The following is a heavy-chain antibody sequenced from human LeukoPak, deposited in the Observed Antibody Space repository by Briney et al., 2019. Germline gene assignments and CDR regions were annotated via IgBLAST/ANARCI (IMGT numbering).Heavy chain of an antibody. Sequence: GGSLTLSCAASGFTLSTYAMGWVRQAPGEGLRWVSSISGNGVTTYYVDSVKGRFTISRDNSKNTLYLQMNSLRAEDTALYYCAKALYGGNTVGGQGTLVTVSS. J-gene: IGHJ4*02. CDR1: GFTLSTYA. CDR3: AKALYGGNTV. D-gene: IGHD4-23*01. V-gene: IGHV3-23*01. CDR2: ISGNGVTT.